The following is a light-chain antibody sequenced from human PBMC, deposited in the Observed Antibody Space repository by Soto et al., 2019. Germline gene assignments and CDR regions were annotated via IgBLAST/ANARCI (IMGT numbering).Light chain of an antibody. CDR1: QSVNSNY. Sequence: EMVMTQSPAILSVSPGESATLSCRASQSVNSNYLAWYQQHPGQPPRLLIYDASNRATGIPARFSGSGSETDFTLTISRLEPEDFAVYYCQQYGSSLITFGQGTRLEIK. CDR3: QQYGSSLIT. J-gene: IGKJ5*01. CDR2: DAS. V-gene: IGKV3-20*01.